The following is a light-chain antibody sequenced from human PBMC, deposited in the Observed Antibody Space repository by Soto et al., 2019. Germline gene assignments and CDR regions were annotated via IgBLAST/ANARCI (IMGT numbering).Light chain of an antibody. Sequence: EIVMTQSPATLSVSPGERVTLSCRASQSISRNLGWYQQRPGQAPRLLIYGASTRATGIPPRFSGSGSGTEFNLTISSLQSEDIAIYYCQQYNSWTSITFGQGTRLEIK. CDR1: QSISRN. CDR2: GAS. CDR3: QQYNSWTSIT. V-gene: IGKV3-15*01. J-gene: IGKJ5*01.